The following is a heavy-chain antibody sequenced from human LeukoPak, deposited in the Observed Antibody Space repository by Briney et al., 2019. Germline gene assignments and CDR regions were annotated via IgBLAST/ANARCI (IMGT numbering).Heavy chain of an antibody. J-gene: IGHJ6*03. CDR1: GFTFSSYW. V-gene: IGHV3-7*01. CDR2: IKQDGSEK. D-gene: IGHD3-10*01. Sequence: GGSLRLSCAASGFTFSSYWMSWVRQAPGKGLEWVANIKQDGSEKYYVDSVKGRFTISRDNAKNSLYLQMNSLRAEDTAVYYCARDVMVRGAAYYYYYYYMDVWGKGTTVTVSS. CDR3: ARDVMVRGAAYYYYYYYMDV.